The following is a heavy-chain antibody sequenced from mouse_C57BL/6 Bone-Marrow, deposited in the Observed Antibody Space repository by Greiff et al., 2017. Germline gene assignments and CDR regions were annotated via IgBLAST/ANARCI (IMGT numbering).Heavy chain of an antibody. J-gene: IGHJ3*01. Sequence: QVQLQQSGAELAKPGASVKLSCKASGYTFTEYTIHWVKQRSGQGLEWIGWFYPGSGSIKYNEKFKDKATLTADKSSSTVYMELSRLTSEYSAVYFCARHEEGIYYGNYDWFAYWGQGTLVTVSA. V-gene: IGHV1-62-2*01. CDR1: GYTFTEYT. D-gene: IGHD2-1*01. CDR2: FYPGSGSI. CDR3: ARHEEGIYYGNYDWFAY.